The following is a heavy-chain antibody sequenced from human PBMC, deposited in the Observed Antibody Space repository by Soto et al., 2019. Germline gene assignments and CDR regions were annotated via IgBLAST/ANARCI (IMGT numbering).Heavy chain of an antibody. CDR1: EFAFSSYW. J-gene: IGHJ4*02. V-gene: IGHV3-7*01. CDR2: IKEDGSEK. D-gene: IGHD1-7*01. Sequence: EVQLVESGGDLVQPGGSLRLSCAASEFAFSSYWMSWVRQAPGKGLEWVANIKEDGSEKSYVDSVKGRFTISRDNAKNFLYLQMNGLRDEDTAVYYCARGGQSGTGDYWGREPWSPSPQ. CDR3: ARGGQSGTGDY.